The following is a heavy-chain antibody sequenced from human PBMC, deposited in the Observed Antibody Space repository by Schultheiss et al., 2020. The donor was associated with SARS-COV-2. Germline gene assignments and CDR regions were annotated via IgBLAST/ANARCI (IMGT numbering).Heavy chain of an antibody. CDR3: ARDRGYSSVGFDY. Sequence: GGSLRLSFAASGFTFSSYAMNWVRQAPGKGLEWVSYISSSGSTIYYADSVKGRFTISRDNSKNTLYLQMNSLRAEDTAVYYCARDRGYSSVGFDYWGQGTLVTVSS. V-gene: IGHV3-48*01. CDR1: GFTFSSYA. D-gene: IGHD5-18*01. J-gene: IGHJ4*02. CDR2: ISSSGSTI.